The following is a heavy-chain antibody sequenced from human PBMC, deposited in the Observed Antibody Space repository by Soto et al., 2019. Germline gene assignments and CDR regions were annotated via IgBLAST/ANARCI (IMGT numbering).Heavy chain of an antibody. V-gene: IGHV4-34*01. CDR3: ARSCSGGSCYSISPRFDP. Sequence: SETLSLTCAVYGGSFSGYYWSWIRQPPGKGLEWIGEINHSGSTNYNPSLKSRVTISVDTSKNQFSLKLSSVTAADTAVYYCARSCSGGSCYSISPRFDPWGQGTLVTVSS. J-gene: IGHJ5*02. CDR1: GGSFSGYY. D-gene: IGHD2-15*01. CDR2: INHSGST.